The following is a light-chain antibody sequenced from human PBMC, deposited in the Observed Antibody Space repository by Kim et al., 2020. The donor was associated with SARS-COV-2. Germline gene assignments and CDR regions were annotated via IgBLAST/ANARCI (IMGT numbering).Light chain of an antibody. Sequence: SYELTQPPSVSVSPGQTASITCSGDKLGDKYACWYQQKPGQSPVLVIYQDSKRPLGIPERFSGSNSGNTATLTISGTQAMDEADYYCQAWDSSTAVFGTGTKVTVL. CDR2: QDS. CDR3: QAWDSSTAV. V-gene: IGLV3-1*01. CDR1: KLGDKY. J-gene: IGLJ1*01.